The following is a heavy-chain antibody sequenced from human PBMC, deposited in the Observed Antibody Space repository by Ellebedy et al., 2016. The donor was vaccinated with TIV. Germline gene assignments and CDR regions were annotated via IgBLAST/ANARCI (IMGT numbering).Heavy chain of an antibody. CDR2: VHHTGHT. CDR1: GGSFSDYY. Sequence: MPSETLSLTCAVSGGSFSDYYWRWIRQPPGKGLEWIGEVHHTGHTGYNPSPKTRVIISGDTSKNQFSLYLASVTAADTAVHYCAKNNWFDAWGQGILVTVSS. V-gene: IGHV4-34*01. J-gene: IGHJ5*02. CDR3: AKNNWFDA.